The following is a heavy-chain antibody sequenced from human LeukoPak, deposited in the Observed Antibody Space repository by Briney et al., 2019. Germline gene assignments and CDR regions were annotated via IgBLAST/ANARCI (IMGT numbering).Heavy chain of an antibody. D-gene: IGHD6-13*01. V-gene: IGHV3-23*01. Sequence: GGSLRLSCAASGFTGSSYGMTWVRQAPGKGLEWVSAFSATDGSAQYAESVKGRFTISRDNSKNSLYLQMNSLRDEDTAVYYCAKARIAAAGTGAFDVWGQGTMVTVSS. CDR1: GFTGSSYG. CDR3: AKARIAAAGTGAFDV. CDR2: FSATDGSA. J-gene: IGHJ3*01.